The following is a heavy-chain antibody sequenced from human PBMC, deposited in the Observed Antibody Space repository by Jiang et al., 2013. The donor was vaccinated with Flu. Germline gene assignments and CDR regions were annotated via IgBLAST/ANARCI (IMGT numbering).Heavy chain of an antibody. J-gene: IGHJ4*02. Sequence: TYAQGFTGRFVFSLDTSVSTAYLQISSLKAEDTAVYYCAREPYDSSGYYFVYWGQGTLVTVSS. CDR3: AREPYDSSGYYFVY. D-gene: IGHD3-22*01. V-gene: IGHV7-4-1*02.